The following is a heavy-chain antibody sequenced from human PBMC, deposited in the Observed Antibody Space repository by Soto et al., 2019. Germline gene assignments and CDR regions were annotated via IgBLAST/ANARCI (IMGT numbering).Heavy chain of an antibody. J-gene: IGHJ6*02. CDR1: GDSVSSNSAA. V-gene: IGHV6-1*01. D-gene: IGHD6-13*01. CDR3: ARDGSSWISYYYYGMDV. CDR2: TYYRSKWYN. Sequence: KQSPTLSLTCAISGDSVSSNSAAWNWIRQSPSRGLEWLGRTYYRSKWYNDYAVSVKSRITINPDTSKNQFSLQLNSVTPEDTAVYYCARDGSSWISYYYYGMDVWGQGTTVTVSS.